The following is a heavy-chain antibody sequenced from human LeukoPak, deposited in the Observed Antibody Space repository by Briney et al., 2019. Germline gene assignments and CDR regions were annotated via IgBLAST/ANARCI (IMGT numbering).Heavy chain of an antibody. CDR2: IYYSGST. CDR1: GGSISSSSHY. Sequence: RTSETLSLTCTVSGGSISSSSHYWAWIRQPPGKGLEWIASIYYSGSTYYNPSLKSRVTISVDMSKNHFSLKLRSVTAADTAVYYCARLVSAEGYFDYWGQGTLVTVSP. J-gene: IGHJ4*02. D-gene: IGHD6-25*01. CDR3: ARLVSAEGYFDY. V-gene: IGHV4-39*02.